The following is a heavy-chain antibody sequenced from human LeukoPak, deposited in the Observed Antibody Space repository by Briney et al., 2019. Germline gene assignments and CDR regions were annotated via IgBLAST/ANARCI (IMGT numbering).Heavy chain of an antibody. CDR2: INPNSGGT. J-gene: IGHJ4*02. V-gene: IGHV1-2*06. CDR1: GYTFTSYD. Sequence: ASVKVSCKASGYTFTSYDINWVRQAPGQGLEWMGRINPNSGGTNFAQKFQGRVSMTRDTSISTAYMEMSSLRSDDTAVYYCASGFVYGTSSSSELDFWGQGTLVTVSS. D-gene: IGHD6-6*01. CDR3: ASGFVYGTSSSSELDF.